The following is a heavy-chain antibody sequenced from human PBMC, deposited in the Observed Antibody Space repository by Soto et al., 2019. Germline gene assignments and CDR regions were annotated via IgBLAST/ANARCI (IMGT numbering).Heavy chain of an antibody. J-gene: IGHJ6*02. Sequence: EVQLLESGGGLVQPGGSLRLSCAASGFTFSSYAMSWVRQAPGKGLEWVSAISGSGGSTYYADSVKGRFTIPRDNSKNTLYLQMNSLRAEDTAVYYCAKGGVPAASYYYYYGMDVWGQGTTVTVSS. V-gene: IGHV3-23*01. CDR1: GFTFSSYA. CDR3: AKGGVPAASYYYYYGMDV. D-gene: IGHD2-2*01. CDR2: ISGSGGST.